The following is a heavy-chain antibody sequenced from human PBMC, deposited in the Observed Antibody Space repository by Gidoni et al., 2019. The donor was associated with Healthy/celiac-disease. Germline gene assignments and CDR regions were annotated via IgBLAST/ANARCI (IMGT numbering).Heavy chain of an antibody. V-gene: IGHV3-23*01. CDR2: ISGSGRST. D-gene: IGHD2-15*01. Sequence: EGRLLESGGGLVQPGGALGLSCEACGFSVSRWGRSWVRQAPGKGLEWVPDISGSGRSTYYADSVKGRFTISRDNSKNTLYLQMNSLRAEAMAVYYCATEGSLIVVVVAATTPPDSWGQGTLVTVSS. CDR1: GFSVSRWG. CDR3: ATEGSLIVVVVAATTPPDS. J-gene: IGHJ4*02.